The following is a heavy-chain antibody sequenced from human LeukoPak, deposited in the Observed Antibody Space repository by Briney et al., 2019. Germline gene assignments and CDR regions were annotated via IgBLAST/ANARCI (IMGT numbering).Heavy chain of an antibody. J-gene: IGHJ4*02. CDR2: INPSGGST. CDR1: GYTFTSYY. V-gene: IGHV1-46*01. CDR3: ARAYGSGSSYHPDY. D-gene: IGHD3-10*01. Sequence: ASVKVSCKASGYTFTSYYMHWVRQAPGQGLKWMGLINPSGGSTSYAQKFQDRVTLTRDTSISTAYMELGSLRSDDTAIYYCARAYGSGSSYHPDYWGQGTLVTVSS.